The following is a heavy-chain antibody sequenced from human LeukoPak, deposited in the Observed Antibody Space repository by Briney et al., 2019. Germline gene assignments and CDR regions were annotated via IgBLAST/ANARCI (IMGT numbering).Heavy chain of an antibody. CDR2: IYDSGST. CDR1: GFSVGSYGM. D-gene: IGHD5-18*01. CDR3: ARQSAYSNGFDY. V-gene: IGHV4-4*02. J-gene: IGHJ4*02. Sequence: GSLRLSCAASGFSVGSYGMSWVRQPPGKGREGIGEIYDSGSTNYNPSLKSRVTISVDKSKTQFSLQLNSVTAADTAVYYCARQSAYSNGFDYWGQGTLVTVSS.